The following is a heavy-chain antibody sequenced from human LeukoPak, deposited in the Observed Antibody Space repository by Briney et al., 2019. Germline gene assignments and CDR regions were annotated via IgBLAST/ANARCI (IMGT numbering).Heavy chain of an antibody. CDR1: GGSFSGYY. CDR2: INHSGST. CDR3: ASGLWFGEPPLSF. Sequence: SETLSLTCAVYGGSFSGYYWSWIRQPPGKGLEWIGEINHSGSTNYNPSLKSRVTISVDTSKNQFSLKLSSVTAAATAVYYCASGLWFGEPPLSFWGQGTLVTVSS. V-gene: IGHV4-34*01. J-gene: IGHJ4*02. D-gene: IGHD3-10*01.